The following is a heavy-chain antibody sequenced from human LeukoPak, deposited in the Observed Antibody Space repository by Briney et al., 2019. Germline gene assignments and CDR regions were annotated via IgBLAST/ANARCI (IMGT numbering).Heavy chain of an antibody. J-gene: IGHJ4*02. Sequence: SETLSLTCTVSGAFSSRFYWSWVRQSPGKGLEWIGNIFFSGHSNYNPSLTGRVTISPDTSKSQFSLKVTSVTAADTALYYCARIDPLGYFDQWGQVTLVTVSS. CDR2: IFFSGHS. CDR3: ARIDPLGYFDQ. CDR1: GAFSSRFY. V-gene: IGHV4-59*13.